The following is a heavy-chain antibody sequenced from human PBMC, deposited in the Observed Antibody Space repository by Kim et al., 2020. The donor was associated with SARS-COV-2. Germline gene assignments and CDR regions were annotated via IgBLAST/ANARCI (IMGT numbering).Heavy chain of an antibody. D-gene: IGHD5-18*01. Sequence: KGRFTISRDNSKNTLYLQMNSLRAEDTAVYYCAKVRIPGYSYGFSSLFDYWGQGTLVTVSS. V-gene: IGHV3-30*02. J-gene: IGHJ4*02. CDR3: AKVRIPGYSYGFSSLFDY.